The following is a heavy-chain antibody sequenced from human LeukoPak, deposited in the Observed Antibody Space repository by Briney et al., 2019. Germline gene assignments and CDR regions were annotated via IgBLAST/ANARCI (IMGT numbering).Heavy chain of an antibody. D-gene: IGHD7-27*01. Sequence: GGSLRLSCAASGFTFSSYSMNWVRQAPGKGLEWVSYISSSSSTIYYADSVKGRFTISRDNAKNSLYLQMNSLRAEDTAVYYCARGGLKPWGVLFDYWGQGTLVTVSS. J-gene: IGHJ4*02. V-gene: IGHV3-48*01. CDR1: GFTFSSYS. CDR2: ISSSSSTI. CDR3: ARGGLKPWGVLFDY.